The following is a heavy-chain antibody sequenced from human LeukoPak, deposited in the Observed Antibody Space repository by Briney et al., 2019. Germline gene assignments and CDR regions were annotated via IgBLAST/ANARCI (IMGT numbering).Heavy chain of an antibody. J-gene: IGHJ5*02. CDR2: ISSNGVST. D-gene: IGHD4-23*01. CDR1: GFTFSSYA. V-gene: IGHV3-64*01. Sequence: GGSLRLSCAASGFTFSSYAMSWVRQAPGKGLEYVSAISSNGVSTYYANSVKGRFTISRDDSKNTLYLQMGSLRAEDMAVYYCARDNSVEDTAWWFDPWGQGTLVTVSS. CDR3: ARDNSVEDTAWWFDP.